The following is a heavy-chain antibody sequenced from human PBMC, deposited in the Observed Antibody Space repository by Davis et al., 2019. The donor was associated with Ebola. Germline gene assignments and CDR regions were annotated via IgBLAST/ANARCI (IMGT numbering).Heavy chain of an antibody. V-gene: IGHV3-23*01. Sequence: GGSLRLSCAASGFSFTSYAMTWVRQAPGKGLQWVSVISASAGSTFYADSVKGRFTISRDSSKSTLYLQMNNLKDEDTAVYYCAKGDFLGDYGLSSVLDYWGQGTLVTVSS. CDR3: AKGDFLGDYGLSSVLDY. CDR2: ISASAGST. J-gene: IGHJ4*02. CDR1: GFSFTSYA. D-gene: IGHD4-17*01.